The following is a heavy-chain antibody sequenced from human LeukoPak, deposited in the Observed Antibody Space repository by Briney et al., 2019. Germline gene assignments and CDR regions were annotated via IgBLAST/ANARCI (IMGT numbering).Heavy chain of an antibody. CDR2: IYYSGNT. D-gene: IGHD3/OR15-3a*01. Sequence: PSETLSLTCTVSGVCISSSNSYWGWIRQPPGKGLEWIGSIYYSGNTYYSASLKSQVSISIDTSKNQFSLRLTSVTAADTAVYYCARQTGSGLFILPGGQGTLVTVSS. CDR3: ARQTGSGLFILP. V-gene: IGHV4-39*01. J-gene: IGHJ4*02. CDR1: GVCISSSNSY.